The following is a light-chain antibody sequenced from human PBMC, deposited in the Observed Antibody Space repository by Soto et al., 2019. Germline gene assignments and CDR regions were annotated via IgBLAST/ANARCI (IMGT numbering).Light chain of an antibody. CDR2: EDS. V-gene: IGLV2-14*01. CDR1: SSDVGGDRY. Sequence: QSALTQPASVSGSPGQSITISCTGTSSDVGGDRYVSWYQQHPGKAPKVMIYEDSNRPAGVSIRFSGSKSGNTASLTISGLQAEDEADYYCGSNTAGNTLLFGTGTKLTVL. CDR3: GSNTAGNTLL. J-gene: IGLJ3*02.